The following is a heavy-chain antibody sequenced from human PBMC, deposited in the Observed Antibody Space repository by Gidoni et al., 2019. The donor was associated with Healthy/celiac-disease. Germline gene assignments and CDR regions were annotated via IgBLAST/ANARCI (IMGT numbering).Heavy chain of an antibody. CDR3: ARGIIMITFGGVIAFDY. J-gene: IGHJ4*02. CDR2: INHSGST. CDR1: GGSFSGYY. Sequence: QVQLQQWGAGLLKPSETLSLTCAVYGGSFSGYYWSWLRQPPGKGLEWIGEINHSGSTNYNPSLKSRVTISVDTSKNQFSLKLSSVTAADTAVYYCARGIIMITFGGVIAFDYWGQGTLVTVSS. V-gene: IGHV4-34*01. D-gene: IGHD3-16*02.